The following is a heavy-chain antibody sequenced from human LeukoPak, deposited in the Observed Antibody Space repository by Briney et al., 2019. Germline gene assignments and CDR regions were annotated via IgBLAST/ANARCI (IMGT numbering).Heavy chain of an antibody. CDR1: DGSISNYY. CDR2: IYSNGNT. J-gene: IGHJ4*02. Sequence: PSETLSLTCSVFDGSISNYYWSWIRQPPGKGLEWIGYIYSNGNTKYNPSLKSRVTISVDTSKNQFSLKLSSVTAADTAVYYCAREIRFLEWFDNWGQGTLVTVSS. D-gene: IGHD3-3*01. V-gene: IGHV4-59*01. CDR3: AREIRFLEWFDN.